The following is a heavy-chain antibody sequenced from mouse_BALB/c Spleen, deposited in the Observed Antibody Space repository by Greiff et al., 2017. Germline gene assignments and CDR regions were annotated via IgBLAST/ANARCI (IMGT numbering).Heavy chain of an antibody. CDR1: GYSITSGYY. D-gene: IGHD2-4*01. CDR3: DMITTVTY. Sequence: DVQLQESGPGLVKPSQSLSLTCSVTGYSITSGYYWNWIRQFPGNKLEWMGYISYDGRNNYNPSLKNRISITRDTSKNQFILMLNSVTTEDTATYCCDMITTVTYWGQGTMVTVSA. CDR2: ISYDGRN. J-gene: IGHJ3*01. V-gene: IGHV3-6*02.